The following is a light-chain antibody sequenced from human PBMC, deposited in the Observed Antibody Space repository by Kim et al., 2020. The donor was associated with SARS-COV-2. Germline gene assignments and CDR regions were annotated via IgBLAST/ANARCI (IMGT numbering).Light chain of an antibody. CDR2: DAS. J-gene: IGKJ4*01. Sequence: LSHSERAPLSCRASQRISSRLAWYQHKPGQAPRLLIYDASTRATDIPDRFSGSGSGTEFTLTVRSLQSEDFAVYYCQQYSEWPLTFGGGTKVDIK. CDR3: QQYSEWPLT. V-gene: IGKV3-15*01. CDR1: QRISSR.